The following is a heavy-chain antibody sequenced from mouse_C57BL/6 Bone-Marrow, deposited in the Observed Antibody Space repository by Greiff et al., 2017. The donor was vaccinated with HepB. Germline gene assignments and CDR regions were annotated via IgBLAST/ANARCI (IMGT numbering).Heavy chain of an antibody. Sequence: DVKLVESGGGLVKPGGSLKLSCAASGFTFSDYGMHWVRQAPEKGLEWVAYISSGSSTIYYADTVKGRFTISRDNAKNTLFLQMTSLRSEDTAMYYCARPYYYGSSLFAYWGQGTLVTVSA. CDR3: ARPYYYGSSLFAY. J-gene: IGHJ3*01. D-gene: IGHD1-1*01. CDR2: ISSGSSTI. V-gene: IGHV5-17*01. CDR1: GFTFSDYG.